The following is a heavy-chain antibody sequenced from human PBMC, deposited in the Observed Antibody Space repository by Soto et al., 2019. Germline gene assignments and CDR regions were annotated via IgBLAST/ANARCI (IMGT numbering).Heavy chain of an antibody. J-gene: IGHJ5*02. V-gene: IGHV1-2*02. CDR3: ARGPYNWNYDWFDP. Sequence: ASVKVSCKASGYTFTGYYMHWVRQAPGQGLELMGWINPNSGGTNYAQKFQGRVTMTRDTPISTAYMELSRLRSDDTAVYYCARGPYNWNYDWFDPWGQGTLVTVYS. CDR1: GYTFTGYY. CDR2: INPNSGGT. D-gene: IGHD1-7*01.